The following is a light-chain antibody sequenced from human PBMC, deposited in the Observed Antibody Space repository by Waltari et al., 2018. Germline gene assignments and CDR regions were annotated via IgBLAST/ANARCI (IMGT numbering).Light chain of an antibody. V-gene: IGKV1D-16*02. CDR1: QSISSW. CDR2: KAS. Sequence: DIQMTQSPSSLSASVGDTVTITCRARQSISSWLDWYQQKPGKAPKLLIYKASNLQTGVPSRFSGSGSGTDFTLTITSLQAEDFATYYCVQYNNSPHIFGQGTKVEIE. J-gene: IGKJ2*01. CDR3: VQYNNSPHI.